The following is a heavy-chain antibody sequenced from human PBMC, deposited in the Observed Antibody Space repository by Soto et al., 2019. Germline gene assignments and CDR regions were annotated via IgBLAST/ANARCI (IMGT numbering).Heavy chain of an antibody. J-gene: IGHJ2*01. CDR1: GGSISSSSYY. CDR2: IYYIGST. CDR3: ARPGDYGDFDWYFDL. V-gene: IGHV4-39*01. Sequence: QLQLQESGPGLVKPSETLSLTCTVSGGSISSSSYYWGWIRQPPGKGLEWIGSIYYIGSTYYNPSLMSRVTISVDTSKNQFSLKLSSVTAADTAVYYCARPGDYGDFDWYFDLWGRGTLVTVSS. D-gene: IGHD4-17*01.